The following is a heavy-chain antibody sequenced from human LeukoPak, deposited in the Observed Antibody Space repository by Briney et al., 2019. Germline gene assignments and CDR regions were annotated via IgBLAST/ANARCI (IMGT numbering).Heavy chain of an antibody. CDR2: INPNSGGT. J-gene: IGHJ4*02. Sequence: GASVKVFCKASGYTFTGYYMHWVRQAPGQGLEWMGWINPNSGGTNYAQKFQGRVTMTRDTSISTAYMELSRLRSDDTAVYYCARDGIDYGDYRSFDYWGQGTLVTVSS. V-gene: IGHV1-2*02. D-gene: IGHD4-17*01. CDR3: ARDGIDYGDYRSFDY. CDR1: GYTFTGYY.